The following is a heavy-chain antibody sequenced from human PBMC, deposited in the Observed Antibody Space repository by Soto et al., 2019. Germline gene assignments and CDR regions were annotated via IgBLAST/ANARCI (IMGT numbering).Heavy chain of an antibody. CDR1: GLIFSDYH. V-gene: IGHV3-72*01. D-gene: IGHD3-10*02. Sequence: EVQLVESGGGLVQPGGSLRLSCAASGLIFSDYHMDWVRQAAGKGLEWVGRIRRKANSYTTEYAASVKGRFTISRDDSKNSLYLQMNSLKTEDTAVYYCAMLGGWSGGSTDMDVWGQGTTVTVSS. CDR2: IRRKANSYTT. J-gene: IGHJ6*02. CDR3: AMLGGWSGGSTDMDV.